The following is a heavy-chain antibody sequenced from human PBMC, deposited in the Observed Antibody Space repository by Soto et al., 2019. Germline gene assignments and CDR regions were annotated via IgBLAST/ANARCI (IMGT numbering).Heavy chain of an antibody. D-gene: IGHD3-22*01. CDR1: GGSISSYY. V-gene: IGHV4-59*01. Sequence: TSETLSLTYTVSGGSISSYYWSWIRQPPGKGLEWIGYIYYSGSTNYNPSLKSRVTISVDTSKNQFSLKLSSVTAADTAVYYCARLMDYYDSSGPRYYFNYWGQGTLVTVSS. J-gene: IGHJ4*02. CDR2: IYYSGST. CDR3: ARLMDYYDSSGPRYYFNY.